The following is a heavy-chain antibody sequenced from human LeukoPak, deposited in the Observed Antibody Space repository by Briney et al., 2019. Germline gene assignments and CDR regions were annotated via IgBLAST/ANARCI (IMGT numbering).Heavy chain of an antibody. V-gene: IGHV4-61*02. CDR1: GDSISSGDYY. CDR2: IYTSGSP. D-gene: IGHD1-14*01. Sequence: SQTLSLTCTVSGDSISSGDYYWSWIRQPAGKGLEWIGRIYTSGSPNYNPSLKSRVTMSVDTSKNQFSLKLSSVAAADTAVYYCARARRDNHYFYYIMDVWGRGTTVTVSS. CDR3: ARARRDNHYFYYIMDV. J-gene: IGHJ6*03.